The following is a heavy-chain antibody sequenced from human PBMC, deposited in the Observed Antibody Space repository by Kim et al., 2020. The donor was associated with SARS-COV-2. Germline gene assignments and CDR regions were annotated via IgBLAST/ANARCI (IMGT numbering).Heavy chain of an antibody. CDR2: IYYSGST. CDR3: ARVRATGGWFDP. Sequence: SETLSLTCTVSGGSISSYYWSWIRQPPGKGLEWIGYIYYSGSTNYNPSLKSRVTISVDTSKNQFSLKLSSVTAADTAVYYCARVRATGGWFDPWGQGTLV. D-gene: IGHD1-26*01. CDR1: GGSISSYY. J-gene: IGHJ5*02. V-gene: IGHV4-59*01.